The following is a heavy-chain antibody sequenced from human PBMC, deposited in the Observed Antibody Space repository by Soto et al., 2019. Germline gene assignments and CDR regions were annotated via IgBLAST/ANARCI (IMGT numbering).Heavy chain of an antibody. CDR3: ARVFRFAVDL. V-gene: IGHV3-48*02. Sequence: YYSDSVRGRFTISRDNAQNSLFLEMNSLRDEDTGVYYCARVFRFAVDLWGLGTLVTVSS. J-gene: IGHJ3*01.